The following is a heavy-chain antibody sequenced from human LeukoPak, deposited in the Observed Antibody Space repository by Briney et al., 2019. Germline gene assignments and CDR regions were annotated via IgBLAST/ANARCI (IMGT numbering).Heavy chain of an antibody. Sequence: GASVKVSCKASGYTFTSYYMHWVRQAPGQGLEWMGIVNPSDGSTTYAQKFQGRVTMTRDTSTSTVYMELSSLRSEDTAVYYCASGAFDWLSQLDYWGQGTLVTVSS. V-gene: IGHV1-46*01. CDR3: ASGAFDWLSQLDY. J-gene: IGHJ4*02. CDR1: GYTFTSYY. CDR2: VNPSDGST. D-gene: IGHD3-9*01.